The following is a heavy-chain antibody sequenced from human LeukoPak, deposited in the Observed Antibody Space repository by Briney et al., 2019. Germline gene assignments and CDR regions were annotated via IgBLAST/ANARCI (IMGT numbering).Heavy chain of an antibody. J-gene: IGHJ3*02. D-gene: IGHD3-22*01. V-gene: IGHV3-30*19. CDR2: ISFDESNK. CDR1: GFTFSSYG. CDR3: FDI. Sequence: PGGSLRLSCAASGFTFSSYGMHWVRQAPGKGLEWVAIISFDESNKYYADSVKGRFTISRDNCARGGKRRGITLIVATSTPRDAFDIWGQGTMVTVSS.